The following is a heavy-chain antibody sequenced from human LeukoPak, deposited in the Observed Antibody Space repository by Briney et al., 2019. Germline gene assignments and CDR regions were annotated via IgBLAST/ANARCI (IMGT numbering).Heavy chain of an antibody. CDR2: ISGHGGTT. CDR1: GFTFGDYA. CDR3: AKVLRGYCSGGSCYGYEFDY. Sequence: QTGGSLRLSCAASGFTFGDYAMHWVRQAPGKGLEWVSLISGHGGTTYYAYSVKVRFTISRDSSNNSLYLQMNSLRTEDTALYYCAKVLRGYCSGGSCYGYEFDYWGQGTLVTVSS. V-gene: IGHV3-43*02. J-gene: IGHJ4*02. D-gene: IGHD2-15*01.